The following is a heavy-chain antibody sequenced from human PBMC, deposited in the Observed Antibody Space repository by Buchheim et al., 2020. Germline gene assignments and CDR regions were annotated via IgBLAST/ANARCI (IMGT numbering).Heavy chain of an antibody. J-gene: IGHJ4*02. CDR2: ISYDGSNK. CDR3: ARVAGETYYYGRSGYHIDY. V-gene: IGHV3-30-3*01. Sequence: QVQLVESGGGVAQPGRSLRLSCAASGFTFSSYAMHWVRQAPGKGLEWVAVISYDGSNKYYADSVKGRLTISRDNSKNTLYLQMNSLRAEDTAVYYCARVAGETYYYGRSGYHIDYWGQGTL. CDR1: GFTFSSYA. D-gene: IGHD3-22*01.